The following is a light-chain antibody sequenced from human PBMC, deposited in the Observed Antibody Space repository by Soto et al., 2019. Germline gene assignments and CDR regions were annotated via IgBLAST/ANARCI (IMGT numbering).Light chain of an antibody. CDR3: QSYDMSLNNHV. CDR1: SSNIGAGCD. J-gene: IGLJ1*01. V-gene: IGLV1-40*01. Sequence: QSVLTQPPSVSGAPGQRVTISCTGSSSNIGAGCDVHWYQQLPGTAPKLLIYGNSNRPSGVPDRFSGSRSGTSASLAITGLQAEDEADYYCQSYDMSLNNHVFGTGTKLTVL. CDR2: GNS.